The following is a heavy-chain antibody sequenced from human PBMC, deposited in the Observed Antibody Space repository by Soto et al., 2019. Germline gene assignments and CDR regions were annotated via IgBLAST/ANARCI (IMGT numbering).Heavy chain of an antibody. CDR3: ATFPYIATTGGMSLDY. J-gene: IGHJ4*02. D-gene: IGHD6-13*01. CDR1: GASSSSHY. V-gene: IGHV4-59*11. CDR2: IYYSGST. Sequence: SETLSLTCTVSGASSSSHYWSWIRQPPGKGLEWIGYIYYSGSTNSIPSLKSRVTMSVDTSKNQFSLKLSSVTAADTAVYYCATFPYIATTGGMSLDYWGQGTLVTVSS.